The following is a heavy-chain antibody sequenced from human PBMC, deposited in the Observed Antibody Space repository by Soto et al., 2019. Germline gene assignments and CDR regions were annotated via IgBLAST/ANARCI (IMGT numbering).Heavy chain of an antibody. CDR2: IHHSGST. CDR3: ARENGDYDYYYYGMDV. Sequence: SETLSLTCAVSGYSISSGYYWGWIRQPPGKGLEWIGSIHHSGSTHYNPSLKSRVIISVDTSKNQFSLKLSSVTAADTAAYYCARENGDYDYYYYGMDVWGQGTTVTVSS. V-gene: IGHV4-38-2*02. D-gene: IGHD4-17*01. CDR1: GYSISSGYY. J-gene: IGHJ6*02.